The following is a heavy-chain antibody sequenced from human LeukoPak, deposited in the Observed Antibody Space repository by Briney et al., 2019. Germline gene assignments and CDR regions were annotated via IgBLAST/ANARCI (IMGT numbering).Heavy chain of an antibody. D-gene: IGHD3-10*01. CDR2: ISDYNGNT. J-gene: IGHJ4*02. Sequence: ASVKVSCKASGYTFASYGITWVRQAPGQGLEWMAWISDYNGNTDYAQNLRGRVTMTTDTSTSTAYMELRSLGSDDTAVYYCARDSVDGSGTYYNDSPDYWGQGTLVTVSS. V-gene: IGHV1-18*01. CDR1: GYTFASYG. CDR3: ARDSVDGSGTYYNDSPDY.